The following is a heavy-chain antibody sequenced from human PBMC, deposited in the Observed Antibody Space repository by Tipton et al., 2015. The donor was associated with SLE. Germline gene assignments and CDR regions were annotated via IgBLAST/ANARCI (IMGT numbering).Heavy chain of an antibody. D-gene: IGHD1-7*01. CDR3: AKDRWNYPCVL. J-gene: IGHJ4*02. Sequence: SLRLSCTASGFTFDSYAMSWVRQAPGKGLEWVSAINGGGGRTFYADSVKGRFTISRDNSKNPLYLQRNSLRAEDTAVYYCAKDRWNYPCVLWGQGTLVTVSS. CDR2: INGGGGRT. V-gene: IGHV3-23*01. CDR1: GFTFDSYA.